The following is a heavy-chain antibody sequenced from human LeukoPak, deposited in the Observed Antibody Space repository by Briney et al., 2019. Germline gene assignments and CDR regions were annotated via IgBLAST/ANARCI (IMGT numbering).Heavy chain of an antibody. CDR3: ARSDGPTLAYCGGDCEHWVWFDP. Sequence: ASVKVSCKASGYTFTSYGISWVRQAPGQGPEWMGWISASNGNTNYAQKLQGRVTMTTDTSTSTAYMELRSLRSDDTAVYYCARSDGPTLAYCGGDCEHWVWFDPWGQGTLVTVSS. J-gene: IGHJ5*02. CDR1: GYTFTSYG. D-gene: IGHD2-21*02. CDR2: ISASNGNT. V-gene: IGHV1-18*01.